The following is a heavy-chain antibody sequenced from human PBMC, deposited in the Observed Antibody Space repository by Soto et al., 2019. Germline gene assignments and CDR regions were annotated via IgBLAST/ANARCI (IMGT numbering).Heavy chain of an antibody. D-gene: IGHD6-19*01. CDR1: GFTFSNSW. CDR3: AKGEYSSGWNSVFDY. Sequence: PGGSLRLSCAASGFTFSNSWMTWVRQAPGKGLEWVANMNQDGSEKYYEDSVKGRFTISRDNAKNSLSLQMNSLRAEDTAVYYCAKGEYSSGWNSVFDYWGQGTLVTVSS. J-gene: IGHJ4*02. CDR2: MNQDGSEK. V-gene: IGHV3-7*03.